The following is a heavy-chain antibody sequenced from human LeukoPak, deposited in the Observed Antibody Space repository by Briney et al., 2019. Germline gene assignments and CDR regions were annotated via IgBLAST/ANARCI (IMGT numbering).Heavy chain of an antibody. Sequence: ASVKVSCKASGYTFTSYDINWVRQATGQGLEWMGWMNPNSGNTGYAQKFQGRVTMTRNTSISTAYMELSSLRSEDTAVYYCATDLRGTVVTVDFQHWGQGTLVTVSS. CDR3: ATDLRGTVVTVDFQH. J-gene: IGHJ1*01. V-gene: IGHV1-8*01. CDR2: MNPNSGNT. CDR1: GYTFTSYD. D-gene: IGHD4-23*01.